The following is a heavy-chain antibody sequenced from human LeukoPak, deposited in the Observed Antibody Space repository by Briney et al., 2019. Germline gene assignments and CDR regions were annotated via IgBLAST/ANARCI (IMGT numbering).Heavy chain of an antibody. CDR3: ARGSIYHDY. D-gene: IGHD3-3*01. CDR2: IYPGDSDT. J-gene: IGHJ4*02. V-gene: IGHV5-51*01. CDR1: GYSFTSYW. Sequence: GESLKISCKGSGYSFTSYWISWVRQMPGKGLEWMVIIYPGDSDTTYSPSFQGQVTMSADESISAAYLQWSSLKASDTAMYYCARGSIYHDYWGQGTLVTVSS.